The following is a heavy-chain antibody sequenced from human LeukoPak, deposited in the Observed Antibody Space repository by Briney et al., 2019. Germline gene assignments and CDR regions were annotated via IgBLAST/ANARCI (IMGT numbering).Heavy chain of an antibody. CDR3: AKVSRLSGSYRGFDY. V-gene: IGHV3-23*01. Sequence: GGSLRLSCAASGFTFSSYAMSWVRQAPGKGLEWVSAISGSGGSTYYADSVKGRFTISRDNSKNTLYLQMNSLRAEDTAVYYCAKVSRLSGSYRGFDYWGQGTLVTVSS. J-gene: IGHJ4*02. CDR1: GFTFSSYA. CDR2: ISGSGGST. D-gene: IGHD1-26*01.